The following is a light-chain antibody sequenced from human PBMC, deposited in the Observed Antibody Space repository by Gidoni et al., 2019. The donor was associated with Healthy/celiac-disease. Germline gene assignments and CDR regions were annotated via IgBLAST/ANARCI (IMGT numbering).Light chain of an antibody. CDR2: GSS. J-gene: IGKJ2*04. Sequence: ESVLTQSRGTLSLSPGERATLSCRASQSVRNSYLAWYQQKPGQSPRLLIYGSSSRATGIPDRFSVSGSWTDFTPTIIRLEPEDFAVYYCQQYGSSPRMCSFGQRTKLEIK. CDR3: QQYGSSPRMCS. CDR1: QSVRNSY. V-gene: IGKV3-20*01.